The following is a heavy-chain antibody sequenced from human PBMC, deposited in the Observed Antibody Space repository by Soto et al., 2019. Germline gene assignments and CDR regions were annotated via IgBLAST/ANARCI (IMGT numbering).Heavy chain of an antibody. Sequence: EVQLLESGGGLVQPGGSLRLSCAASGFTFSSYAMRWVRQAPGKGLEWVSAISGSGGTTYTYYADSVKGRFTIPRDNSKNTLYLHMNSLRAEATAVDYCAKGRDYGGNYRDYWGRGTLVTVSS. V-gene: IGHV3-23*01. CDR2: ISGSGGTTYT. J-gene: IGHJ4*02. D-gene: IGHD4-17*01. CDR3: AKGRDYGGNYRDY. CDR1: GFTFSSYA.